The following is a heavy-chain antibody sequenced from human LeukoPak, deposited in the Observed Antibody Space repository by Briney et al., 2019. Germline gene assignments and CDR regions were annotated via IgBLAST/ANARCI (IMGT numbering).Heavy chain of an antibody. CDR1: GGTFSSYA. J-gene: IGHJ3*02. CDR3: AREQRIGVVPAADGFDI. Sequence: SVKVSCKASGGTFSSYAISWVRQAPGQGLEWMGGIIPIFGTANYAQKFQGRVTITADESTSTAYMELSSLRSEDTAVYYCAREQRIGVVPAADGFDIWGQGTMVTVSS. V-gene: IGHV1-69*01. CDR2: IIPIFGTA. D-gene: IGHD2-2*01.